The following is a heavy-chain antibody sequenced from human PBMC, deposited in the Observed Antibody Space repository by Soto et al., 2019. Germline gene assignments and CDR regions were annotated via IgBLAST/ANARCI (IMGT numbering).Heavy chain of an antibody. CDR1: GGSFSGYY. J-gene: IGHJ3*02. Sequence: SETLSLTCAVYGGSFSGYYWSWIRQPPGKGLEWIGEINHSGSTNYNPSLKSRVTISVDTSKNQFSLKLSSVTAADTAVYYCARPYYYGSGSYYKPYDAFDIWGQGTMVTVSS. D-gene: IGHD3-10*01. CDR2: INHSGST. CDR3: ARPYYYGSGSYYKPYDAFDI. V-gene: IGHV4-34*01.